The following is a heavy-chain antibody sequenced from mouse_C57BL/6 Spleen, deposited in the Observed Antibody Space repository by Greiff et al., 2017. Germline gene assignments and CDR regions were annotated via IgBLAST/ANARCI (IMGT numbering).Heavy chain of an antibody. CDR1: GYTFTDYE. CDR2: IDPETGGT. V-gene: IGHV1-15*01. J-gene: IGHJ2*01. D-gene: IGHD1-1*02. Sequence: VQLQQSGAELVRPGASVTLSCKASGYTFTDYEMHWVKQTPVHGLEWIGAIDPETGGTAYNQKFKGKAILTADKSSSTAYMELRSLTSEDSAVYYCTRWGGFPFDYWGQGTTLTVSS. CDR3: TRWGGFPFDY.